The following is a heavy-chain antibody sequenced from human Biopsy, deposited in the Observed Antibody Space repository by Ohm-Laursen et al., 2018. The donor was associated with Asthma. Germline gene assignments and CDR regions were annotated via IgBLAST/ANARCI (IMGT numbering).Heavy chain of an antibody. CDR1: GFAVSRDH. V-gene: IGHV3-53*01. CDR2: IYSSGTS. Sequence: SLRLSCAASGFAVSRDHMFWVRQAPGKGLEWASVIYSSGTSHTADSVRGRFTISRDYSKNTLYLQMHSLRAEDTAVYYCARGDSSNWSHYYFDYWGQGPLVTVSS. D-gene: IGHD3-22*01. CDR3: ARGDSSNWSHYYFDY. J-gene: IGHJ4*02.